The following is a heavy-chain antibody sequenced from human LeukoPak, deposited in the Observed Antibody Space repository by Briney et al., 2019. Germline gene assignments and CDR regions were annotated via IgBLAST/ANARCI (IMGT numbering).Heavy chain of an antibody. V-gene: IGHV1-69*13. CDR2: IIPIFGTT. J-gene: IGHJ4*02. D-gene: IGHD2-21*02. CDR3: ARVGAYCGGDCYSPFDY. CDR1: GGTFRSYA. Sequence: SVKVSCKASGGTFRSYAISWVRQAPGQGLEWMGGIIPIFGTTNYAQKFQGRVTITADESTSTAYMELSSLRSEDTAVYYCARVGAYCGGDCYSPFDYWGQGTLVTVSS.